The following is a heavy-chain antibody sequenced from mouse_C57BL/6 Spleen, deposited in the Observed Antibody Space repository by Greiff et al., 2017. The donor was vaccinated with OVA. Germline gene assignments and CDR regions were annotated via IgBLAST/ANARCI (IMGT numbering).Heavy chain of an antibody. CDR3: ARGLTAQAGYFDY. D-gene: IGHD3-2*02. CDR1: GFTFSDYG. J-gene: IGHJ2*01. Sequence: EVQVVESGGGLVKPGGSLKLSCAASGFTFSDYGMHWVRQAPEKGLEWVAYISSGSSTIYYADTVKGRFTISRDNAKNTLFLQMTSLRSEDTAMYYCARGLTAQAGYFDYWGQGTTLTVSS. CDR2: ISSGSSTI. V-gene: IGHV5-17*01.